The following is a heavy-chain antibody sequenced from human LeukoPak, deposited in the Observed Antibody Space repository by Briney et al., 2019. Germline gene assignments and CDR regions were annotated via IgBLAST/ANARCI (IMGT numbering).Heavy chain of an antibody. CDR3: AKPSSRGPYYYYGMDV. J-gene: IGHJ6*02. Sequence: PGGSLRLSCAASGFIFSDYSMNWVRQAPGKGLEWVAVISYDGSNKYYADSVKCRFTISRDNSKNTLYLQMNSLRPEDTAVYYCAKPSSRGPYYYYGMDVWGQGTTVTVSS. CDR2: ISYDGSNK. V-gene: IGHV3-30*18. CDR1: GFIFSDYS. D-gene: IGHD6-19*01.